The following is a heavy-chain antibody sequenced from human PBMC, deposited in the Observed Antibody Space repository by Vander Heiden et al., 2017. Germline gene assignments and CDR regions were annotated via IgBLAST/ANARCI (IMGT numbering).Heavy chain of an antibody. D-gene: IGHD1-26*01. J-gene: IGHJ4*02. CDR1: GFTFGSYG. V-gene: IGHV3-30*18. CDR2: ISDDGSKN. CDR3: AEARAPMGYYCDY. Sequence: QVQLVESGGGVVQPGRSLRLSCTASGFTFGSYGMHWVRKAPGKGLEWVAIISDDGSKNNYADSVKGRFTISRDNSKNTLYLEMNSLRAEDTALYYCAEARAPMGYYCDYWGQGTLVTVSS.